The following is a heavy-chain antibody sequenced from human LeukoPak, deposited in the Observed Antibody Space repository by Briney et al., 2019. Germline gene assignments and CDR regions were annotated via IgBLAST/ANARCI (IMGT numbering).Heavy chain of an antibody. J-gene: IGHJ5*02. Sequence: SQTLSLTCTVSGGSISSGSYYWSWIRQPAGKGLEWIGRIYTSGSTNYNPSLKSRVTISVDTSKNQFSLKLSSVTAADTAVYYCAGGSYGSTCYTLASWGQEPLVTVSS. V-gene: IGHV4-61*02. CDR1: GGSISSGSYY. D-gene: IGHD6-13*01. CDR2: IYTSGST. CDR3: AGGSYGSTCYTLAS.